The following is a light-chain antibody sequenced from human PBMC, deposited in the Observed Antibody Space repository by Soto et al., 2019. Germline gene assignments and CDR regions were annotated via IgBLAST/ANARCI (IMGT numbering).Light chain of an antibody. V-gene: IGKV1-39*01. CDR3: QQSFDTPFT. CDR1: QSISSF. CDR2: ATS. Sequence: DIQMTQSPASLSASVGDRVTITCRASQSISSFLNWYQQKPVKAPKFLIYATSSVQSDVPSRFSGSVSGTDFTLTINSLQPEDFATYFCQQSFDTPFTFGQGTKLEIK. J-gene: IGKJ2*01.